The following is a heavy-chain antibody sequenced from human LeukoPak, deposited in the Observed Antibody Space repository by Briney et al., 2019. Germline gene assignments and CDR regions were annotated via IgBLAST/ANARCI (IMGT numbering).Heavy chain of an antibody. CDR1: GGSISTSDCY. D-gene: IGHD3-10*01. Sequence: NSSETLSLTCTVSGGSISTSDCYWSWIRQPPGKGLEWIGYIYYSGSTNYNPSLKGRVTISVDTSKNQFSLKLSSVTAADTAVYYCARGRITMVRGVSGAFDIWGQGTMVTVSS. CDR2: IYYSGST. V-gene: IGHV4-61*08. CDR3: ARGRITMVRGVSGAFDI. J-gene: IGHJ3*02.